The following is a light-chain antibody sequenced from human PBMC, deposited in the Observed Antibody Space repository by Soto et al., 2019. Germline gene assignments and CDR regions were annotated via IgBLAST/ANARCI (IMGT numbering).Light chain of an antibody. Sequence: SYELTQALSVSVALGQTARMTCGGKNIGSKNVHWYQQRPGQAPVLVISRDTNRPSGIPDRFSGSNSGNTATLTISRAQAGDEADYYCQVWDNFAAIFGGGTKLTVL. V-gene: IGLV3-9*01. CDR2: RDT. CDR3: QVWDNFAAI. CDR1: NIGSKN. J-gene: IGLJ2*01.